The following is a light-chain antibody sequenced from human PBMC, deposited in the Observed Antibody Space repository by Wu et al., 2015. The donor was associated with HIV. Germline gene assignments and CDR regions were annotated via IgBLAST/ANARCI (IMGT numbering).Light chain of an antibody. J-gene: IGKJ1*01. CDR2: DAS. CDR1: QGISSA. CDR3: QQYGSSPWT. V-gene: IGKV1-13*02. Sequence: AIQLTQSPSSLSASVGDRVTITCRASQGISSALAWYQQKSGKAPKLLIYDASSLESGVPSRFSGSGSGTDFTLTISRLEPEDFAVYYCQQYGSSPWTFGQGTKVEIK.